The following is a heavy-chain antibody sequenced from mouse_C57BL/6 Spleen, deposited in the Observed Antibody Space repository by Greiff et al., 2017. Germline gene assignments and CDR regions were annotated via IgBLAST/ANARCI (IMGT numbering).Heavy chain of an antibody. CDR1: GFNIKDYY. Sequence: EVQLQQSGAELVKPGASVKLSCTASGFNIKDYYMHWVKQRTEQGLEWIGRIDPEDGEPKYAPKFQGKATITADTSSNTAYLQLSSLTSEDTAVYYCATALWYYRAMDYWGQGTSVTVSS. CDR2: IDPEDGEP. CDR3: ATALWYYRAMDY. J-gene: IGHJ4*01. D-gene: IGHD2-1*01. V-gene: IGHV14-2*01.